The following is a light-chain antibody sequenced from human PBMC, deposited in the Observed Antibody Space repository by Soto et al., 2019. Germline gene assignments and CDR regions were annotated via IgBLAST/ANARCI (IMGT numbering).Light chain of an antibody. V-gene: IGLV2-14*01. CDR3: SSYINSITFVV. CDR1: SSDVGANNY. Sequence: QSALTQPASVSGSPGQPITISCTGTSSDVGANNYVSWYQHHPGKAPKLLIYEVSNRPSGVSSRFSCSKSGNTASLTISGLQAEDEADYYCSSYINSITFVVFGGGTKLTVL. J-gene: IGLJ2*01. CDR2: EVS.